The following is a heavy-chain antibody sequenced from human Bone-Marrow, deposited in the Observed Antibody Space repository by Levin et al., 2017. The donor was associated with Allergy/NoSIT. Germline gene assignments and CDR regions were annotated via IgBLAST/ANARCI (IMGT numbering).Heavy chain of an antibody. V-gene: IGHV1-69*11. CDR1: GGSFSSYA. CDR3: ARAGGSGSYAY. J-gene: IGHJ4*02. CDR2: IIPILRGA. D-gene: IGHD3-10*01. Sequence: PAASVKVSCKASGGSFSSYAIVWVRQAPGRGLEWMGRIIPILRGANYAQKFQGRLTITADESTTTAYMELNSLTFEDTAVYYCARAGGSGSYAYWGQGTRVTVSS.